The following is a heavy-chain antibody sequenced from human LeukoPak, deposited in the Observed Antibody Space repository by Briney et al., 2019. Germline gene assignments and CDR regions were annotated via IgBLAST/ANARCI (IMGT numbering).Heavy chain of an antibody. CDR2: IIPIFGTA. CDR1: GGTFSSYA. CDR3: ARAQLARCGGDCYNQFDP. D-gene: IGHD2-21*02. V-gene: IGHV1-69*06. Sequence: ASVKASCKASGGTFSSYAISWVRQAPGQGLEWMGGIIPIFGTANYAQKFQGRVTITADKSTSTAYMELSSLRSEDTAVYYRARAQLARCGGDCYNQFDPWGQGTLVTVSS. J-gene: IGHJ5*02.